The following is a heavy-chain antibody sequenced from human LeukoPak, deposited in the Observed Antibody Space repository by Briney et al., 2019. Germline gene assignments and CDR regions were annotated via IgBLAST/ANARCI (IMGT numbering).Heavy chain of an antibody. CDR2: IIPIFDTP. V-gene: IGHV1-69*13. Sequence: GAPVKVSCKASGYTFTGYYMHWVRQAPGQGLEWMGGIIPIFDTPNYAQNFQGRVTVTADESTNTAYMELSGLRSEDTAVYYCARARLVATLGGGLDYWGQGTLVTVSS. CDR1: GYTFTGYY. CDR3: ARARLVATLGGGLDY. J-gene: IGHJ4*02. D-gene: IGHD5-12*01.